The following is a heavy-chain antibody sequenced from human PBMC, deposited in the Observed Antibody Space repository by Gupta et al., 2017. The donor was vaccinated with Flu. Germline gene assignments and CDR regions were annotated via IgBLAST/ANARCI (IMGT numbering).Heavy chain of an antibody. J-gene: IGHJ4*02. CDR2: INPNNGDT. CDR1: GYTFIDYY. Sequence: QVQLVQSGAEVKRPGASVKVSYKASGYTFIDYYIHCMRQAPGQGLEWMGFINPNNGDTKYAEKFQGRVTMTRDTSISTVYMDLSSLRSDDTAVDYCARGPSHGGFDFWGQGTLVTVSS. V-gene: IGHV1-2*02. CDR3: ARGPSHGGFDF.